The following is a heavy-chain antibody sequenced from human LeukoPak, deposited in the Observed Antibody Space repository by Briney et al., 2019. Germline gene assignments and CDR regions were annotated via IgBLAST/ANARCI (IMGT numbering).Heavy chain of an antibody. J-gene: IGHJ6*02. V-gene: IGHV4-59*01. CDR1: GGSFSGYY. CDR2: IYYSGST. Sequence: KTSETLSLTCAVYGGSFSGYYWSWIRQPPGKTLEWIGYIYYSGSTNYNPSLKSRVTISIDTSKNQFSLKLSSVTAADTAVYYCARRFSYYYGIDVWGQGTTVTVSS. D-gene: IGHD3-3*01. CDR3: ARRFSYYYGIDV.